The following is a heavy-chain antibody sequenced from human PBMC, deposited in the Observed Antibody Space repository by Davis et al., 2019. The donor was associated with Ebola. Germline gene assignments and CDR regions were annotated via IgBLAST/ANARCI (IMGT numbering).Heavy chain of an antibody. Sequence: MPSETLSLTCTVSGGSISSGGYYWSWIRQHPGKGLEWIGYIYYSGGTYYNPSLKSRVTISVDTSKNQFSLKLSSVTAADTAVYYCARVASYYFYGMDVWGQRTTVTVSS. CDR1: GGSISSGGYY. V-gene: IGHV4-31*03. J-gene: IGHJ6*02. CDR2: IYYSGGT. CDR3: ARVASYYFYGMDV.